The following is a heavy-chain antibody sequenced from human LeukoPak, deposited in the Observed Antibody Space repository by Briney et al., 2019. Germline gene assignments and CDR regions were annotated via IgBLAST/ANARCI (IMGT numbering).Heavy chain of an antibody. Sequence: PGRSLRLSCAASGFTFDDYVMHWVRQAPGKGLEWVSGISWNSGSIGYADSVKGRFTISRDNAKNSLYLQMKSLRAEDTALYYCAKDASPTGDYYDSSGYDYWGQGTLVTVSS. CDR3: AKDASPTGDYYDSSGYDY. V-gene: IGHV3-9*01. CDR1: GFTFDDYV. CDR2: ISWNSGSI. J-gene: IGHJ4*02. D-gene: IGHD3-22*01.